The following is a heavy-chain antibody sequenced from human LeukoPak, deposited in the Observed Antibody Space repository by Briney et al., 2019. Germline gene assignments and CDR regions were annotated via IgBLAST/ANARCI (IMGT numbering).Heavy chain of an antibody. Sequence: PGGSLRLSCAVSGFTFSNYAMSWVRQAPGKGPEWVSVISGSGGSTYYADSMKGRFTISRDNSKNMLYLQMNSLRAEDTAVYYCAKSIGWTPAHFDHWGQGTLVTVSS. J-gene: IGHJ4*02. CDR3: AKSIGWTPAHFDH. CDR2: ISGSGGST. CDR1: GFTFSNYA. V-gene: IGHV3-23*01. D-gene: IGHD3/OR15-3a*01.